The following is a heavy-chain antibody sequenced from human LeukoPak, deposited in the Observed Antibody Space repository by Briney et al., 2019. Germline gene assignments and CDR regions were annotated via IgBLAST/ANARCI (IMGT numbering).Heavy chain of an antibody. V-gene: IGHV4-59*01. CDR2: IYKSGST. CDR3: ARDLTAQNWFDP. J-gene: IGHJ5*02. CDR1: GCSITGYH. Sequence: SETLSLTCTVSGCSITGYHWSWIRQPPGKGLEWIGYIYKSGSTNYNLSLKSRVTISVDTSKNQFSLKPSSVTAADTAVYYCARDLTAQNWFDPWGQGTLVTVSS.